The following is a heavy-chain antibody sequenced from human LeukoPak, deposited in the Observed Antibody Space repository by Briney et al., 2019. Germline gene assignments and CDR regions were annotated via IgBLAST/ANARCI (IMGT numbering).Heavy chain of an antibody. CDR2: MYYSGTI. Sequence: PSETLSLTCTVSGGXISSYYCSWIRQPPGKGLEWIAYMYYSGTIKYNPSLKSRVTISVDTSKNQFSLKLSSVTAADTAMYYCARAWATDYFDYWGQGTLVTVSS. CDR1: GGXISSYY. V-gene: IGHV4-59*01. CDR3: ARAWATDYFDY. J-gene: IGHJ4*02.